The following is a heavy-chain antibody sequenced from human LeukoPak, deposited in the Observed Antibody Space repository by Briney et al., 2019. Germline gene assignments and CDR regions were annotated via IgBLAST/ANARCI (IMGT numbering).Heavy chain of an antibody. CDR1: GFTFNNYG. CDR2: ITGSGTTT. D-gene: IGHD4-17*01. Sequence: GGSLRLSCAASGFTFNNYGMSWVRQAPGKGLEWVSTITGSGTTTYYADSVQGRFTISRDNSNNTLYLQMNSLRAEDTAVYYCARDAYDYYYYYMDVWGKGTTVTISS. J-gene: IGHJ6*03. V-gene: IGHV3-23*01. CDR3: ARDAYDYYYYYMDV.